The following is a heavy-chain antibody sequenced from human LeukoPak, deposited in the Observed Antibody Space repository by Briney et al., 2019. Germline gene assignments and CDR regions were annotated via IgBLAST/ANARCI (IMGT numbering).Heavy chain of an antibody. J-gene: IGHJ6*03. D-gene: IGHD2-2*01. CDR1: GGSFSGYY. V-gene: IGHV4-34*01. Sequence: SETLSLTCAVYGGSFSGYYWSWIRQPPGMGLEWIGEINHSGSTNYNPSLKSRVTISVDTSKNQFSLKLSSVTAADTAVYYCARVRLGYCSSTSCRSREYYYYYMDVWGKGTTVTVSS. CDR2: INHSGST. CDR3: ARVRLGYCSSTSCRSREYYYYYMDV.